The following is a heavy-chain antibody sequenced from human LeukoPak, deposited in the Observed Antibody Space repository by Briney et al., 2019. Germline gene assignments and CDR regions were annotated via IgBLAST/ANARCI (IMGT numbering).Heavy chain of an antibody. CDR1: GGSISSGSYY. Sequence: SSETLSLTCTVSGGSISSGSYYWSWIRQPARKGLEWIGRIYTSGSTNYNPSLKSRVTISVDTSKNQLSMKLSSVTAADMAVYYCAREVIAVAGTGNFDYWGQGTLVTVSS. CDR3: AREVIAVAGTGNFDY. CDR2: IYTSGST. J-gene: IGHJ4*02. V-gene: IGHV4-61*02. D-gene: IGHD6-19*01.